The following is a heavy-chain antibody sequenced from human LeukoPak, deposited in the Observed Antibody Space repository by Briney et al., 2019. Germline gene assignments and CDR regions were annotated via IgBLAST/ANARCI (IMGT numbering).Heavy chain of an antibody. J-gene: IGHJ4*02. Sequence: ASVKVSCKASGGTFSSYTISWVRQAPGQGLEWMGGIIPIFGIANYAQKFQGRVTITTDESTSTAYMELSSLRSEDTAVYYCASYNYYDSSDDYWGQGTLVTVSS. CDR3: ASYNYYDSSDDY. CDR2: IIPIFGIA. D-gene: IGHD3-22*01. CDR1: GGTFSSYT. V-gene: IGHV1-69*05.